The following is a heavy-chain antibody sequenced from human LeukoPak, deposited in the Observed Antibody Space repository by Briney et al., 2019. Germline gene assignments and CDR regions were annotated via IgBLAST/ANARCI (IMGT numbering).Heavy chain of an antibody. CDR2: INPSGGST. D-gene: IGHD1-26*01. V-gene: IGHV1-46*01. J-gene: IGHJ3*02. CDR1: GYTFTSYY. Sequence: ASVKVSCKASGYTFTSYYMHWVRQAPGQGLEWMGIINPSGGSTSYAQKFQGRVTMTRDTSTSTVYMELSSLRSEDTAVYSCAREGTTTDASDIWGPGKMVTVSS. CDR3: AREGTTTDASDI.